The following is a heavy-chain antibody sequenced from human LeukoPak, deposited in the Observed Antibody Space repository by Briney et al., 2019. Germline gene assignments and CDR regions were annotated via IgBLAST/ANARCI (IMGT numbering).Heavy chain of an antibody. J-gene: IGHJ4*02. CDR2: IYNSGST. V-gene: IGHV4-61*10. CDR3: ARRRYSSGWYDY. D-gene: IGHD6-19*01. Sequence: SETLSLTCSVSGGSISRGSYYWNWIRQPAGKGLEWMGRIYNSGSTNYNPSLKSRVTISVDTSKNQFSLKLSSVTAADTAVYYCARRRYSSGWYDYWGQGTLVTVSS. CDR1: GGSISRGSYY.